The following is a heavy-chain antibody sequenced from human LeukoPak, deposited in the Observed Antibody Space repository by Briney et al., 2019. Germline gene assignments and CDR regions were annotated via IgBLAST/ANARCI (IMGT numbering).Heavy chain of an antibody. Sequence: SETLSLTCTVSGYSISSGYYWGWIRQPPGKGLEWIGSIYHSGSTYYNPSLKSRVTISVDTSKNQFSLKLSSVTAADTAVYYCARDGATGPVAANGPPLDYWGQGTLVTVSS. CDR1: GYSISSGYY. CDR2: IYHSGST. V-gene: IGHV4-38-2*02. CDR3: ARDGATGPVAANGPPLDY. J-gene: IGHJ4*02. D-gene: IGHD6-19*01.